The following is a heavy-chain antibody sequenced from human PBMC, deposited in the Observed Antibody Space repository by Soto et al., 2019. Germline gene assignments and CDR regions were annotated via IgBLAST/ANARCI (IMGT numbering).Heavy chain of an antibody. Sequence: GGSLRLSVAASGLTFVDYAISFIRQTPGKGLEWVSTISGTGGNTYYADSVKGRFTISRDNSKNTLFLQMNSLRAEDTAIYYCAKDLTSSRHGGHYPRPFDAFDIWGQGTVVTVSS. CDR1: GLTFVDYA. CDR2: ISGTGGNT. V-gene: IGHV3-23*01. CDR3: AKDLTSSRHGGHYPRPFDAFDI. J-gene: IGHJ3*02. D-gene: IGHD2-15*01.